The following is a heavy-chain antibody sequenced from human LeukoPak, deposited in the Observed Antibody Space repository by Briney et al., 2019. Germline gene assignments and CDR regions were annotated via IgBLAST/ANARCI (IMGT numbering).Heavy chain of an antibody. J-gene: IGHJ4*02. Sequence: GGSLRLSCAASGNYCMHWVRQAPGKGLVWVSHINSDGSWTSYADSVKGRFTISKDNAKNTVYLQMNNLRAEDTAVYYCVSFYETYWGRGTLVTVSS. CDR3: VSFYETY. D-gene: IGHD2-2*01. V-gene: IGHV3-74*01. CDR1: GNYC. CDR2: INSDGSWT.